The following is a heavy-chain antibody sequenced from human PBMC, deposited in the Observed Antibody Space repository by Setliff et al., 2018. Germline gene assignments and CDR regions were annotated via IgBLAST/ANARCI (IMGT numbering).Heavy chain of an antibody. Sequence: ASVKVSCKASGYRFSNYGINWVRQAPGQGLEWMGWISAHNDNTNFAQKFQGRVTLTTDTSTSTAYMEVRSLRSDDTAVYYCAREGRRYYDSSGYYYDPYYYYYMDVWGKGTTVTVSS. CDR2: ISAHNDNT. CDR1: GYRFSNYG. D-gene: IGHD3-22*01. V-gene: IGHV1-18*01. CDR3: AREGRRYYDSSGYYYDPYYYYYMDV. J-gene: IGHJ6*03.